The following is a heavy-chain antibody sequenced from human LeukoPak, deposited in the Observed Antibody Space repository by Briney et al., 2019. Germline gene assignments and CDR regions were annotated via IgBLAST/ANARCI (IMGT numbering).Heavy chain of an antibody. Sequence: ASVKVSCKASGYTFTSYGISWVRQAPGQGLEWMGWISAYNGNTNYAQKLQGRVTMTTDTSTSTAYMELRSLRSDDTAVYYCARGGTHYYDSSGYYEALDYWGQGTLVTVSS. D-gene: IGHD3-22*01. CDR2: ISAYNGNT. CDR1: GYTFTSYG. CDR3: ARGGTHYYDSSGYYEALDY. V-gene: IGHV1-18*01. J-gene: IGHJ4*02.